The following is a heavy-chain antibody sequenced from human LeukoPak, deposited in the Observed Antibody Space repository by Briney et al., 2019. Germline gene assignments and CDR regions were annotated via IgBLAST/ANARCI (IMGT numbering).Heavy chain of an antibody. CDR1: GGSISSYY. D-gene: IGHD1-14*01. CDR2: IYYSGST. CDR3: ARQPASMGASYDY. Sequence: SETLSLTCTVSGGSISSYYWSWIRQPPGKGLEWIGYIYYSGSTNYNPSLKSRVTISVDTSKNQFSLKLSSVTAADTAVYYCARQPASMGASYDYWGQGTLSPSPQ. J-gene: IGHJ4*02. V-gene: IGHV4-59*01.